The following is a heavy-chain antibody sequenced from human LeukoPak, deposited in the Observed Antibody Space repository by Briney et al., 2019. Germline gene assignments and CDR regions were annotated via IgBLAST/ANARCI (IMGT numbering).Heavy chain of an antibody. D-gene: IGHD3-10*01. J-gene: IGHJ4*02. CDR2: LSGSGSST. V-gene: IGHV3-23*01. Sequence: GGSLRLSCVASGFIFNKHAMSWVRQAPGNGLEWVSGLSGSGSSTDYADSVKGRFTVSRDNSKNTLFLQMNSLRAEDTAIYYCAKERDYGPADYWGQGTLVTVSS. CDR3: AKERDYGPADY. CDR1: GFIFNKHA.